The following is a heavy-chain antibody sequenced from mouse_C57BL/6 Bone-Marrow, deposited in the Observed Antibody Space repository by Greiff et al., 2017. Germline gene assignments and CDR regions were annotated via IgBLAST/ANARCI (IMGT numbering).Heavy chain of an antibody. V-gene: IGHV1-55*01. CDR2: IYPGSGST. CDR3: ARPYYSNYWYFDV. D-gene: IGHD2-5*01. J-gene: IGHJ1*03. Sequence: VQPQQPGAELVKPGASVKMSCKASGYTFTSYWITWVKQRPGQGLEWIGDIYPGSGSTNHNEKFKSKATLTVDTSSSTAYMQLSSLTSEDSAVYYCARPYYSNYWYFDVWGTGTTVTVSS. CDR1: GYTFTSYW.